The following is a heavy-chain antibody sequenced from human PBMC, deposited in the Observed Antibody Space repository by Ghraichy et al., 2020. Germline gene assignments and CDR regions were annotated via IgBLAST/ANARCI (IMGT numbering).Heavy chain of an antibody. CDR3: ARDERRYSSSWPHWYFDL. D-gene: IGHD6-13*01. CDR1: GGTFSSYA. Sequence: SVKVSCKASGGTFSSYAISWVRQAPGQGLEWMGGIIPIFGTANYAQKFQGRVTITADESTSTAYMELSSLRSEDTAVYYCARDERRYSSSWPHWYFDLWGRGTLVTVSS. CDR2: IIPIFGTA. J-gene: IGHJ2*01. V-gene: IGHV1-69*13.